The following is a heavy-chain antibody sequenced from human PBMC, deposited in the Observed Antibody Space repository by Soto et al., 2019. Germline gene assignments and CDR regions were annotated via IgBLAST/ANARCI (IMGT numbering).Heavy chain of an antibody. CDR3: ARLLIAAAGTDYYYGMDV. CDR1: GGSISSSSYY. D-gene: IGHD6-13*01. CDR2: IYYSGST. J-gene: IGHJ6*02. Sequence: SETLSLTCTVSGGSISSSSYYWGWIRQPPGKGLEWIGSIYYSGSTYYNPSLKSRVTISVDTSKNQFSLKLSSVTAADTAVYYCARLLIAAAGTDYYYGMDVWGQGTTVTVSS. V-gene: IGHV4-39*01.